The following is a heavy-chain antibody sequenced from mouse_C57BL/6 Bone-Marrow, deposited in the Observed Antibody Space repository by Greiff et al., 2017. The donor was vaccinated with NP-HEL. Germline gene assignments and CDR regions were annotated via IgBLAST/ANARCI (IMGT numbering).Heavy chain of an antibody. D-gene: IGHD1-1*01. V-gene: IGHV1-64*01. CDR2: IHPNSGST. CDR3: ARHRGSSYDAMDY. CDR1: GYTFTSYW. Sequence: QVQLQQPGAELVKPGASVKLSCKASGYTFTSYWMHWVKQRPGQGLEWIGMIHPNSGSTNYNEKFKSKATLTVDKSSSTAYMQLSSLTSEDSAVYDCARHRGSSYDAMDYWGQGTSVTVSS. J-gene: IGHJ4*01.